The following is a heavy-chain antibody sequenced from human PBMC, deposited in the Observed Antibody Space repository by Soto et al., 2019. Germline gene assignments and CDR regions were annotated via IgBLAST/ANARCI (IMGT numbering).Heavy chain of an antibody. J-gene: IGHJ4*02. CDR2: ISAYNGNT. V-gene: IGHV1-18*01. D-gene: IGHD4-4*01. CDR3: ARDAKVGMTTVTTFVY. Sequence: ASVKVSCKASGYTFTSYGISWVRQAPGQGLEWMGWISAYNGNTNYAQKLQGRVTMTTDTSTSTAYMELRSLRSDDTAVYYCARDAKVGMTTVTTFVYWGQGTLVTVS. CDR1: GYTFTSYG.